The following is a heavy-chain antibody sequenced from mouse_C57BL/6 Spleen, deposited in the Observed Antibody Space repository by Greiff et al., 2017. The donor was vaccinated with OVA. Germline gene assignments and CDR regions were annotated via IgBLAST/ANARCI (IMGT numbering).Heavy chain of an antibody. Sequence: DVHLVESGGGLVKPGGSLKLSCAASGFTFSSYAMSWVRQTPEKRLEWVATISDGGSYTYYPDNVKGRFTISRDNAKNNLYLQMRHLKSEDTAMYYCARGASNFDYWGQGTTLTVSS. V-gene: IGHV5-4*01. J-gene: IGHJ2*01. D-gene: IGHD2-10*02. CDR3: ARGASNFDY. CDR2: ISDGGSYT. CDR1: GFTFSSYA.